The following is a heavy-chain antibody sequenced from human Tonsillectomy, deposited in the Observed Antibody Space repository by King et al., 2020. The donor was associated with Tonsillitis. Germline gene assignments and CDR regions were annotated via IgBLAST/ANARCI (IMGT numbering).Heavy chain of an antibody. Sequence: VQLVESGGGLVQPGGSLRLSCAASGFTFSDHYMDWVRQAPGKGREWVGRTRNKANSYTTEYAASVKGRFTISRDDSKNSVYLQMNSLKTEDTAVYFCVGGVVGDADHWGQGTLVTVSS. D-gene: IGHD1-26*01. CDR1: GFTFSDHY. CDR3: VGGVVGDADH. J-gene: IGHJ4*02. CDR2: TRNKANSYTT. V-gene: IGHV3-72*01.